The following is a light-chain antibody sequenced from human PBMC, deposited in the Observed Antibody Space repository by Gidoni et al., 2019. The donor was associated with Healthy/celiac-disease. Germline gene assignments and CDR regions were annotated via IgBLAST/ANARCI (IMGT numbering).Light chain of an antibody. CDR3: QQYGSSPPWP. CDR2: GAS. J-gene: IGKJ1*01. CDR1: QSVSSNY. V-gene: IGKV3-20*01. Sequence: DIVLTQSPGTLSLSPGERATLSCRASQSVSSNYLAWYQQKPGQAPARLIFGASTRATDIPARFSGSGSGTDFSITISSLEPDDFAVYYCQQYGSSPPWPFGQGTKVEIK.